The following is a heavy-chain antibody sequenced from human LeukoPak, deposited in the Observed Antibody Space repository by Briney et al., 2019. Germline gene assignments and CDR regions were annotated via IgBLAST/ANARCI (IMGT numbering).Heavy chain of an antibody. CDR1: GFIFSDHP. J-gene: IGHJ4*02. Sequence: GGSLRLSCVASGFIFSDHPFHWVRQSPDKGPEWVALIGSDGTKKYYADSVQGRFTVSRENSKNTLFLQMNTLRADDTAVYFCARQMTSTRLFDSWGQGTLVTVSS. V-gene: IGHV3-30*04. D-gene: IGHD5/OR15-5a*01. CDR2: IGSDGTKK. CDR3: ARQMTSTRLFDS.